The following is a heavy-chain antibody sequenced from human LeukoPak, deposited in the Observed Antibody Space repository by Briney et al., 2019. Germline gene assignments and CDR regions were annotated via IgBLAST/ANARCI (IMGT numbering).Heavy chain of an antibody. CDR2: IYYSAST. V-gene: IGHV4-59*12. J-gene: IGHJ4*02. CDR1: GGSISSYC. CDR3: ALASGSSTDY. D-gene: IGHD3-10*01. Sequence: PSETLSLTCNVSGGSISSYCWGWIRQPPGKGLEWPGYIYYSASTNYNPSLKSRVTISVDTSKNQYWLKLSSVTAADTAVYYCALASGSSTDYWGQRNLVTVSS.